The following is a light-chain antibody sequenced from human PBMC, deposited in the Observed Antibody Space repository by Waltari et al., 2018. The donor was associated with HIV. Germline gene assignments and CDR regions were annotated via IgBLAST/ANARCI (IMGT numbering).Light chain of an antibody. J-gene: IGKJ2*01. Sequence: ENVLTQSPGTLSLSPGERATLSCRASRSVSSNYLTWYQQRPGQAPRLLIYAASTRATAIPDRFSGSGSGTDSTLTISRLEPEDFAVYYCQQYGTSPYTFGQGTKVEI. CDR1: RSVSSNY. V-gene: IGKV3-20*01. CDR2: AAS. CDR3: QQYGTSPYT.